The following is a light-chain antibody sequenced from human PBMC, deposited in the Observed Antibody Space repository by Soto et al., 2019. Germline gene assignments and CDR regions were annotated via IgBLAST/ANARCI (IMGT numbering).Light chain of an antibody. CDR2: DTS. CDR3: LLSYTGRLYV. J-gene: IGLJ1*01. Sequence: QTVVTQEPSLTVSPGGTVTLTCGSSTGAVTSGHYPYWFQQKPGQAPRTLIYDTSNKHSWTPARFSGSLLGGKAALTLSGSQPEDEAEYYCLLSYTGRLYVFGTATKLTVL. V-gene: IGLV7-46*01. CDR1: TGAVTSGHY.